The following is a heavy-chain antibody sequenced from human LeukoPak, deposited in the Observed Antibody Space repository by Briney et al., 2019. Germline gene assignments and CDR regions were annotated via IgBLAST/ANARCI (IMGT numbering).Heavy chain of an antibody. CDR3: ARDAVYSSSWQYY. Sequence: GRSLRLSCAASGFTFSSYGVHWVRQAPGKGLEWVAVIWYDGSNKYYADSVKGRFTISRDNSKNTLYLQMNRVRAEDTAVYYCARDAVYSSSWQYYWGQGTLVTVSS. D-gene: IGHD6-13*01. CDR2: IWYDGSNK. J-gene: IGHJ4*02. V-gene: IGHV3-33*01. CDR1: GFTFSSYG.